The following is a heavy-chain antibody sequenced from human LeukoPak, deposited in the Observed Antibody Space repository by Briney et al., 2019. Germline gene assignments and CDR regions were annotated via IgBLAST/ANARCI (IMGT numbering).Heavy chain of an antibody. CDR2: INYSGST. Sequence: PSETLSLTCIVSDGSVSSHCWSWIRQPPGKGLEWIGYINYSGSTNFNPSLKSRVTMSVDTSKNQFSLKLNSVTAADSAVYYCARAVTIFGAVSWFDPWGQGTLVTVSP. CDR1: DGSVSSHC. V-gene: IGHV4-59*02. J-gene: IGHJ5*02. CDR3: ARAVTIFGAVSWFDP. D-gene: IGHD3-3*01.